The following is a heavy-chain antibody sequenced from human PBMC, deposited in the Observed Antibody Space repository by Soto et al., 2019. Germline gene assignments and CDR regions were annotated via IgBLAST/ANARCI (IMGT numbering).Heavy chain of an antibody. CDR1: GGSISSSHW. D-gene: IGHD3-16*01. CDR3: GGSGGGEDY. V-gene: IGHV4-4*02. CDR2: IYHSGST. J-gene: IGHJ4*02. Sequence: QVQLQESGPGLVKPSGTLSLSCAVSGGSISSSHWWTWVRQPPGKGLEWIGEIYHSGSTNYNPSLKSRFPNPEDRPRNHFPPNRGSGPAPDRAVFYGGGSGGGEDYWGQGILVTVSS.